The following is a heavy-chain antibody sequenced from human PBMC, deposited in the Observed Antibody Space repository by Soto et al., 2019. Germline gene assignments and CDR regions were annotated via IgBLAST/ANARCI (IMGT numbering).Heavy chain of an antibody. CDR2: VSPYNGDT. Sequence: AAVKVSCKASGYTFTTYGINWVRQAPGQGLEWMGWVSPYNGDTTYAQKVQGRVTMTTDTSTRTAYLELRSLRSDDTAVYYCAREVGHMDVWGQGTTVTVSS. CDR1: GYTFTTYG. J-gene: IGHJ6*02. CDR3: AREVGHMDV. V-gene: IGHV1-18*04.